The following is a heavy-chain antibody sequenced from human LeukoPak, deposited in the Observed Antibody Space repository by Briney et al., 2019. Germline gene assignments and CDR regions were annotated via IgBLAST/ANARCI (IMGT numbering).Heavy chain of an antibody. CDR1: GFSFSSYA. V-gene: IGHV3-30*04. J-gene: IGHJ4*02. CDR3: ARGGGSSGWLIRGDYFDY. CDR2: ISYDVSSK. D-gene: IGHD6-19*01. Sequence: GGSLRLSCAASGFSFSSYAMHWVRQAPGKGLEWVAVISYDVSSKQYANSVRGRFTISRDNSRNTLFLQMNSLRGDDTAVYFCARGGGSSGWLIRGDYFDYWGQGTLVTVSS.